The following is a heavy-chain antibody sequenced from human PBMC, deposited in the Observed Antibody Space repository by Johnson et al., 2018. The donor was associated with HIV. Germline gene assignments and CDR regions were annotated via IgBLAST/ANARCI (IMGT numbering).Heavy chain of an antibody. Sequence: VQLVESGGGLVQPGGSLRLSCAASGFTVSSNYMSWVRQAPGKGLEWVSVIYSGGSTYYADSVKGRLTLSRDNSNNTLYLQMNSLRAEDTAVYYCARDVTAGNDAFDIWGQGTMVTVSS. D-gene: IGHD1-1*01. J-gene: IGHJ3*02. CDR2: IYSGGST. V-gene: IGHV3-66*02. CDR3: ARDVTAGNDAFDI. CDR1: GFTVSSNY.